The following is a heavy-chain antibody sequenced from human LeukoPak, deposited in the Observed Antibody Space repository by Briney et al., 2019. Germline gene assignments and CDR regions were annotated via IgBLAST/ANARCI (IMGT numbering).Heavy chain of an antibody. CDR2: IRYDGSNE. CDR3: ARDEFYYDSSGSY. CDR1: GFTFSSYG. Sequence: GGSLRLSCAASGFTFSSYGMHWVRQAPGKGLEWVSFIRYDGSNEYYADSVRGRFIISRDNSKNTVYLQMNSLRAEDTAVYYCARDEFYYDSSGSYWGQGTLVTVSS. J-gene: IGHJ4*02. V-gene: IGHV3-30*02. D-gene: IGHD3-22*01.